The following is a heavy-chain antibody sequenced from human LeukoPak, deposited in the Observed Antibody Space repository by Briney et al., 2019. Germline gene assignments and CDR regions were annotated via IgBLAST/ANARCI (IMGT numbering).Heavy chain of an antibody. CDR3: AKDRCSNGIGCYYYYMDV. D-gene: IGHD2-8*01. V-gene: IGHV3-30*02. J-gene: IGHJ6*03. CDR1: RFTFSSYG. CDR2: IQSDRGNE. Sequence: PGGSLRLSCAASRFTFSSYGMHWVRQAPGKGLEWVAYIQSDRGNEQYADSVRGRFSISRDSSKNILYLQMNSLRAEDTAVYYCAKDRCSNGIGCYYYYMDVWGKGTTVTISS.